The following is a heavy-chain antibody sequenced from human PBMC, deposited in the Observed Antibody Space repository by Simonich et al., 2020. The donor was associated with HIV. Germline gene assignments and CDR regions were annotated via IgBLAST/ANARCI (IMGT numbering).Heavy chain of an antibody. D-gene: IGHD3-10*01. J-gene: IGHJ4*02. CDR1: GFTFDDYA. CDR3: AKDKGAYYGSGSPVY. CDR2: SSYNSCSI. Sequence: EVQLVEYGGGLVQPGRSLRLSCAASGFTFDDYAMHWVRQAPGKDLRWVSGSSYNSCSIGNAESVNGRLTIPKDNAKNSLYLQMNSLRAEDTVLYYCAKDKGAYYGSGSPVYWGQGTLVTVSS. V-gene: IGHV3-9*01.